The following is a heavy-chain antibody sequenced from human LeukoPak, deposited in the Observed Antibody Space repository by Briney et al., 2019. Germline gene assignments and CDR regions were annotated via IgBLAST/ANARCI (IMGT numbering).Heavy chain of an antibody. D-gene: IGHD3-10*01. V-gene: IGHV4-59*13. CDR3: ARERYYYGSGSQSNDY. J-gene: IGHJ4*02. Sequence: SETLSLTCTVSGGSISSYYWSWIRQPPGKGLEWIGYIYYSGSTNYNPSLKSRVTISVDTSKNQFSLKLSSVTAADTAVYYCARERYYYGSGSQSNDYWGQGTLVTVSS. CDR1: GGSISSYY. CDR2: IYYSGST.